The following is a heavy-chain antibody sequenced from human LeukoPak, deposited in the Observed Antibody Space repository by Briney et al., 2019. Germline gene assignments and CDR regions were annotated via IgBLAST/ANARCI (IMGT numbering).Heavy chain of an antibody. V-gene: IGHV1-2*04. J-gene: IGHJ5*02. D-gene: IGHD3-9*01. CDR1: GYTFTGYY. Sequence: ASVKVSCKASGYTFTGYYMHWVRQAPGQGLEWMGWINPNSGGTNYAQKFQGWVTMTRDTSISTAYMELSRLGSDDTAVYYCARAPRPYYDILTGYYRGNNWFDPWGQGTLVTVSS. CDR3: ARAPRPYYDILTGYYRGNNWFDP. CDR2: INPNSGGT.